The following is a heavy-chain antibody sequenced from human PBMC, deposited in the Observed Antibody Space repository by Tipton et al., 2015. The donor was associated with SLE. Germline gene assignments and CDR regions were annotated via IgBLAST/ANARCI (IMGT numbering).Heavy chain of an antibody. J-gene: IGHJ6*03. CDR2: IYTSGTT. Sequence: TLSLTCTASGDSISSDFYYWSWIRQPAGKGLEWIGHIYTSGTTTYNPPLRSRISISVDTSKNQFSLKLSSVTAADTAVYYCARSPPRPLGYYYYYYYRDVWGKGTTVTVSS. V-gene: IGHV4-61*09. CDR3: ARSPPRPLGYYYYYYYRDV. D-gene: IGHD7-27*01. CDR1: GDSISSDFYY.